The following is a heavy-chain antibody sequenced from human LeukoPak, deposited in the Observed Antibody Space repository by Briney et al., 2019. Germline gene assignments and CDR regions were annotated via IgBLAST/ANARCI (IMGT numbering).Heavy chain of an antibody. V-gene: IGHV1-69*06. CDR2: IIPIFGTA. D-gene: IGHD2-15*01. CDR3: ASYCSGGSCPFDP. Sequence: SVKVSCKASGGTFSSYAISWVRQAPGQGLEWMGGIIPIFGTANYAQKFQGSVTITADKSTSTAYMELSSLRSEDTAVYYCASYCSGGSCPFDPWGQGTLVTVSS. CDR1: GGTFSSYA. J-gene: IGHJ5*02.